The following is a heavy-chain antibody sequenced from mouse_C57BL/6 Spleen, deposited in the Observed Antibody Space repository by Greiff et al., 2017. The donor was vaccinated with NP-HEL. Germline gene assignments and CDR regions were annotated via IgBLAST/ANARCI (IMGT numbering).Heavy chain of an antibody. V-gene: IGHV1-26*01. CDR3: AREDYGSRGWFAY. Sequence: VQLQQSGPELVEPGASVKISCKASGYTFTDYYMNWVKQSHGKSLEWIGDINPNNGGTSYNQKFKGKATLTVDKSSSTAYMELRSLTSEDSAVYYCAREDYGSRGWFAYWGQGTLVTVSA. J-gene: IGHJ3*01. D-gene: IGHD1-1*01. CDR1: GYTFTDYY. CDR2: INPNNGGT.